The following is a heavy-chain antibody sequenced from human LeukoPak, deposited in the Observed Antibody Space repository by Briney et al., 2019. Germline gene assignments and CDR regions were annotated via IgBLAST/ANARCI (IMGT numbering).Heavy chain of an antibody. Sequence: GGSLRLSCAASGFTFTSYSMHWVRQAPGKGLEWVAVISYDGSNKYYADSVKGRFTISRDNAKNTLYVQMNSLRAEDTAVYYCAKPDTAMVDTDAFDIWGQGTMVTVSS. CDR2: ISYDGSNK. J-gene: IGHJ3*02. CDR3: AKPDTAMVDTDAFDI. V-gene: IGHV3-30*18. D-gene: IGHD5-18*01. CDR1: GFTFTSYS.